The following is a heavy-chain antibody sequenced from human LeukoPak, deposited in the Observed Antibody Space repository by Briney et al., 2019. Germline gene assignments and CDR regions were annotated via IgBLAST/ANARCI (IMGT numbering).Heavy chain of an antibody. Sequence: GGSLRLSCAASGFTVSSNYMTWVRQAPGKGLEWVSVMYSNNVTFYADSVKGRFTISRDNSKNTLYLQMNSLRAEDTAVYYCAKDLDCSGGSCFDYYYYYGMDVWGQGTTVTVSS. J-gene: IGHJ6*02. CDR1: GFTVSSNY. CDR2: MYSNNVT. CDR3: AKDLDCSGGSCFDYYYYYGMDV. D-gene: IGHD2-15*01. V-gene: IGHV3-53*01.